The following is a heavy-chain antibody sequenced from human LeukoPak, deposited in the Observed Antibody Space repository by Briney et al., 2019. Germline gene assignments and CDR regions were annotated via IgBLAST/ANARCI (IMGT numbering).Heavy chain of an antibody. CDR3: AKAANLFAQQLDH. D-gene: IGHD6-13*01. CDR1: GFTFCSYA. J-gene: IGHJ4*02. Sequence: PGGSLRLSCAASGFTFCSYAMSWVRQAPGKGLEWVSAISGRGGSTYYADSVKGRFTISRDNSTNTLYLQMNSLRAEDTAVYYCAKAANLFAQQLDHWGQGTLVTVSS. V-gene: IGHV3-23*01. CDR2: ISGRGGST.